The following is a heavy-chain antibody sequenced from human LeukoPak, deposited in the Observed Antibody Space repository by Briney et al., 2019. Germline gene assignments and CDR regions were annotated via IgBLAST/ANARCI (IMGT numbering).Heavy chain of an antibody. CDR1: GGSFSGYY. V-gene: IGHV4-34*01. CDR3: AIDLHYYDSSGSPVATDY. Sequence: SETLSLTCAVYGGSFSGYYWSWIRQPPGKGLKWIGEINHSGSTNYNPSLKSRVTISVDTSKNQFSLKLSSVTAADTAVYWCAIDLHYYDSSGSPVATDYWGQGTLVTVSS. CDR2: INHSGST. D-gene: IGHD3-22*01. J-gene: IGHJ4*02.